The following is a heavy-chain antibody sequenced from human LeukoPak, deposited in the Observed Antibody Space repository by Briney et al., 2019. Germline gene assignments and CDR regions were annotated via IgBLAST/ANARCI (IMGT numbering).Heavy chain of an antibody. D-gene: IGHD2-21*01. CDR2: IRPDGSEG. CDR1: GITFSNSW. J-gene: IGHJ4*02. V-gene: IGHV3-7*01. CDR3: ARDVAYSAFDY. Sequence: GGSLRLSCTTSGITFSNSWMSWVRQAPGKGLEWVATIRPDGSEGYYADSVRGRFTISRDNPKNSFYLQMSSLRAEDTGVFYCARDVAYSAFDYWGQGTLVTVSS.